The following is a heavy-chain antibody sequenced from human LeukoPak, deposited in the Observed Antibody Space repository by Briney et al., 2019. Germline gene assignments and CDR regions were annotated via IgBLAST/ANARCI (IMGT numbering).Heavy chain of an antibody. CDR2: INHSGST. V-gene: IGHV4-34*01. CDR3: ARYYHGSGRRWGDYYYGMDV. D-gene: IGHD3-10*01. CDR1: GGSFSGYY. J-gene: IGHJ6*04. Sequence: SETLSLTCAVYGGSFSGYYWSWIRQPPGKGLEWIGEINHSGSTNYNPSLKSRVTISVDTSKNQFSLKLSSVTAADTAVYYCARYYHGSGRRWGDYYYGMDVWGKGTTVTVSS.